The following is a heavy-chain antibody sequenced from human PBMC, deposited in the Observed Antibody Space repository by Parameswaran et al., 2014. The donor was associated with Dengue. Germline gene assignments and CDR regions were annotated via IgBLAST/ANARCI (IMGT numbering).Heavy chain of an antibody. D-gene: IGHD4-17*01. CDR2: INHSGST. V-gene: IGHV4-34*01. J-gene: IGHJ4*02. CDR3: ARKGDYVFDY. CDR1: GGSFSGYY. Sequence: GSLRLSCAVYGGSFSGYYWSWIRQPPGKGLEWIGEINHSGSTNYNPSLKSRATISVDTSKNQFSLKLSSVTAADTAVYYCARKGDYVFDYWGQGTLVTVSS.